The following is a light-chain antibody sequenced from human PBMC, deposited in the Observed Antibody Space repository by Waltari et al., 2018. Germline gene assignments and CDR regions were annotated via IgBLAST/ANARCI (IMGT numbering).Light chain of an antibody. V-gene: IGKV3-20*01. CDR3: QQYGPSPPYT. CDR2: GAS. Sequence: EIVLTQSPGTLSLSPGERATLFCRASQSVSSNYLAWYQQRPGQPPRLLIYGASSSATVIPDMFSGSGSGTDFTLTISRLEPEDFAMYYCQQYGPSPPYTFGQGTKLEIK. J-gene: IGKJ2*01. CDR1: QSVSSNY.